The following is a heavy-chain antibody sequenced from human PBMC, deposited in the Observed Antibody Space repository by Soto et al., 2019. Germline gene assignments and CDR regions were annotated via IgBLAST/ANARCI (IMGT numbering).Heavy chain of an antibody. CDR1: GGPFSSYS. J-gene: IGHJ4*02. Sequence: ASVKVAFKASGGPFSSYSISCVRHAPGQGLQWMGWIRTYSRNTNFSQDFRDRLTMTTDTSTNTAYMELRSLRSDDMAVYYCVRLNEGVYYASSGYYDFWGQGTMVTVSS. CDR2: IRTYSRNT. CDR3: VRLNEGVYYASSGYYDF. D-gene: IGHD3-22*01. V-gene: IGHV1-18*03.